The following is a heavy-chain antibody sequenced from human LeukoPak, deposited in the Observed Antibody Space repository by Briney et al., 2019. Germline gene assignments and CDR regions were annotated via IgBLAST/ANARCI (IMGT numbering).Heavy chain of an antibody. V-gene: IGHV3-74*01. CDR2: VNNDGSST. Sequence: GGSLRLSCAASGFTFSTYWMNWVRQAPGKGVGWVSRVNNDGSSTIYADSVKGRFTISRDNTKNTLYLQMNSLRAEDTAVYYCARDLNDLLQNYRSTWYPADYWGQGTLVTVSS. J-gene: IGHJ4*02. CDR3: ARDLNDLLQNYRSTWYPADY. CDR1: GFTFSTYW. D-gene: IGHD6-13*01.